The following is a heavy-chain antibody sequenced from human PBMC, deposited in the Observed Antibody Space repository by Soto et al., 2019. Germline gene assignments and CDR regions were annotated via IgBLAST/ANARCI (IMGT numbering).Heavy chain of an antibody. CDR1: GYTFTSYD. CDR3: AREYSSSWYNWFDP. V-gene: IGHV1-8*01. J-gene: IGHJ5*02. CDR2: MNPNSGNT. D-gene: IGHD6-13*01. Sequence: ASVKVSCKASGYTFTSYDINWVRQATGQGLEWMGWMNPNSGNTGYAQKFQGRVTMTRNTSISTAYMELSSLRSEDTAVYYCAREYSSSWYNWFDPWGQGTLVTAPQ.